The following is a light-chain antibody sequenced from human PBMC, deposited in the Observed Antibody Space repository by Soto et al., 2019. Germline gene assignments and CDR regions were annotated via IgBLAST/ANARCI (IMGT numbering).Light chain of an antibody. CDR2: DAS. Sequence: EIVLTQSPGTLSLSPWERATLSCRASQSVSSSLAWYQQKPGLAPTLLSFDASGRASGVPDRFIGGGSGTDFTLTIRRLEPEDFALYFCQQYAGSPITFGQGTRLEIK. CDR3: QQYAGSPIT. J-gene: IGKJ5*01. V-gene: IGKV3-20*01. CDR1: QSVSSS.